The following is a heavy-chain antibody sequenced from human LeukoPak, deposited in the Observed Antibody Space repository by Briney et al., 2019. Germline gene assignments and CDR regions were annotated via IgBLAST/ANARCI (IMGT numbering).Heavy chain of an antibody. J-gene: IGHJ4*02. V-gene: IGHV3-64*01. CDR2: ISSNGGST. CDR3: ARESEYATATVDY. Sequence: PGGSLTLSCAASGFTFSSYAMHWVRQAPGKGLEYDSAISSNGGSTYYANSVKGRFTISRDNSKNTLYLQMGSLRAEDMAVYYCARESEYATATVDYWGQGTLVTVS. CDR1: GFTFSSYA. D-gene: IGHD4-17*01.